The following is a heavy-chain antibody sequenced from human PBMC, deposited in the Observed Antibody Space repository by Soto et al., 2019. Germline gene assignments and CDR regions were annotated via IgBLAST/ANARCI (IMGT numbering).Heavy chain of an antibody. CDR1: GFTFSSYA. CDR2: ISYDGSNK. CDR3: ASAGSYYGSGASSYGMDV. D-gene: IGHD3-10*01. Sequence: QVQLVESGGGVVQPGRSLRLSCAASGFTFSSYAMHWVRQAPGKGLEWVAVISYDGSNKYYADSVKGRFTISRDNSKNTRYLQMNSLRAEDTAVYYCASAGSYYGSGASSYGMDVWGQGNTVTVSS. J-gene: IGHJ6*02. V-gene: IGHV3-30-3*01.